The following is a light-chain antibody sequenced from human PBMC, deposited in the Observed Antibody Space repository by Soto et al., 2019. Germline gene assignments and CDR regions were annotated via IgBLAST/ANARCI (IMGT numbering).Light chain of an antibody. CDR2: AAS. CDR1: QSISSY. Sequence: DIQMTQSPSSLSASVGDRVTITCRASQSISSYLNWYQQKPGKAPKLLIYAASSLQSGVPSRFSGSGSGTDFTLTISSLQPEDFATCYCQQSYSTPWITFGQGTRLEIK. CDR3: QQSYSTPWIT. V-gene: IGKV1-39*01. J-gene: IGKJ5*01.